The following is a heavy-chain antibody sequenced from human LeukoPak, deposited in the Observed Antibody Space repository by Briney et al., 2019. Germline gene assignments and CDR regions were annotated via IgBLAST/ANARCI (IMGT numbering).Heavy chain of an antibody. CDR3: DRSWYGTWIDP. CDR2: INHSRST. J-gene: IGHJ5*02. Sequence: SETLSLTCTVYGGFFSVYYWSWIRRPPGKGLEWIGEINHSRSTNYNPFHKRRVTISEDTSKNQYSLKLSSVTAANTAVYYCDRSWYGTWIDPWGQGTLVTVSS. D-gene: IGHD6-13*01. V-gene: IGHV4-34*01. CDR1: GGFFSVYY.